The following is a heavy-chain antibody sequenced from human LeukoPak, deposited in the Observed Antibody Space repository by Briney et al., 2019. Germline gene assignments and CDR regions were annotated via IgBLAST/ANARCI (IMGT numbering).Heavy chain of an antibody. CDR1: GFTFSSYW. D-gene: IGHD3-22*01. Sequence: GGSLRLSCAASGFTFSSYWMSWVRQAPGKGLEWVSVIYSGGSTYYADSVKGRFTISRDNSKNTLYLQMNSLRAEDTAVYYCARDLDSSGIDYWGQGTLVTVSS. J-gene: IGHJ4*02. CDR3: ARDLDSSGIDY. CDR2: IYSGGST. V-gene: IGHV3-66*01.